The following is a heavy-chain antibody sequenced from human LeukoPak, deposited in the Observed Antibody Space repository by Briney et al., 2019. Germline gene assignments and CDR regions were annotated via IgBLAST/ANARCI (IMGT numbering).Heavy chain of an antibody. CDR2: TYYRSSWYN. CDR3: ARGTGVFDY. V-gene: IGHV6-1*01. J-gene: IGHJ4*02. CDR1: GGSVSSNSDA. Sequence: SQTLSLTCAISGGSVSSNSDAWNWIRQSPSRGLEWLGRTYYRSSWYNDYAVSVKSRIIINPDTSKNHFSLQLNSVTPEDTAIYYCARGTGVFDYWGQGTLVTVSS. D-gene: IGHD7-27*01.